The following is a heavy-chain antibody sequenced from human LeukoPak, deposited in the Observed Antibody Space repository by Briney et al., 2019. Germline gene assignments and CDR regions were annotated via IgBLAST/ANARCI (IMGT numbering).Heavy chain of an antibody. J-gene: IGHJ4*02. Sequence: NPSETLSLTCTVSGGSISSYYWSWIRQPPGKGLEWIGYIYYSGSTNYNPSLKSRVTISVDTSKNQFSLKLSSVTAADTAVYYCARRSSSGYYEYFDYWGQGTLVTVSS. CDR1: GGSISSYY. CDR3: ARRSSSGYYEYFDY. CDR2: IYYSGST. V-gene: IGHV4-59*08. D-gene: IGHD3-22*01.